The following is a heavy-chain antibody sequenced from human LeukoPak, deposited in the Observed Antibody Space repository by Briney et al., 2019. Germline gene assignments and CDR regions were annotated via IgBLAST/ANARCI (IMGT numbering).Heavy chain of an antibody. CDR1: GYTFTSYD. CDR2: MNPNSGNT. Sequence: ASVKVSCKASGYTFTSYDINWVRQATGQGLEWMGWMNPNSGNTGYAQKFQGRVTITRNTSISTAYMELSSLRSEDTAVYYCARHRMHYDFWSGYLQIYYYYMDVWGKGTTVTVSS. J-gene: IGHJ6*03. V-gene: IGHV1-8*03. D-gene: IGHD3-3*01. CDR3: ARHRMHYDFWSGYLQIYYYYMDV.